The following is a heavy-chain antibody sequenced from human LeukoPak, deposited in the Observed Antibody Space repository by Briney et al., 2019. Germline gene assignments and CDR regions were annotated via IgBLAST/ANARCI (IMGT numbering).Heavy chain of an antibody. CDR3: ARGLRDIVATYDY. CDR1: GFTFSSYE. J-gene: IGHJ4*02. V-gene: IGHV3-48*01. CDR2: ISSSSSTI. Sequence: GGSLRLSCAASGFTFSSYEMNWVRQAPGKGLEWVSYISSSSSTIYYADSVKGRFTISRDNAKNSLYLQMNSLRAEDTAVYYCARGLRDIVATYDYWGQGTLVTVSS. D-gene: IGHD5-12*01.